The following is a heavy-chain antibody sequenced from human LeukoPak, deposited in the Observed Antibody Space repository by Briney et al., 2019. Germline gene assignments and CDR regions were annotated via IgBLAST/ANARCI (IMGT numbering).Heavy chain of an antibody. CDR1: GGSITSYY. Sequence: SETLSLTCTVSGGSITSYYWGWIRQPPGKGLEWIGYIYNSGSTNYNPSLKSRVTISVDTSKNQFSLKLSSVTAADTVVYYCARDRLFDYWGQGTLVTVSS. D-gene: IGHD6-25*01. CDR3: ARDRLFDY. J-gene: IGHJ4*02. CDR2: IYNSGST. V-gene: IGHV4-59*01.